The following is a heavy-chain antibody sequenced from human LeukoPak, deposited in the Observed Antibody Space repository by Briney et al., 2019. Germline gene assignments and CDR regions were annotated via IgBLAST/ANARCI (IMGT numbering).Heavy chain of an antibody. D-gene: IGHD3-3*01. V-gene: IGHV4-30-4*01. Sequence: PSETLSLTCTVSGGSISSGDYYWSWIRQPPGKGLEWIGYIYYSGSTYYNPSLKSRVTISVDTSKNQFSLKLSSVTAADTAVYYCARVRFLAYFDYWGQGTLVTVSS. CDR1: GGSISSGDYY. CDR2: IYYSGST. J-gene: IGHJ4*02. CDR3: ARVRFLAYFDY.